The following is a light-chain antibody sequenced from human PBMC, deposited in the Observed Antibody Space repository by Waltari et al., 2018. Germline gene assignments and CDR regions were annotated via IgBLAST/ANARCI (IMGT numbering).Light chain of an antibody. Sequence: DIQMTQSPSSLSASVGDRVTITCRASQSISSYLNWYQQKPGKAPKLLIYAASSLQSGVPSRFSGSGSGTDFTLTISSLQPEDFATYYCQQYNDFWRTFGQGTKVDIK. J-gene: IGKJ1*01. CDR2: AAS. CDR3: QQYNDFWRT. CDR1: QSISSY. V-gene: IGKV1-39*01.